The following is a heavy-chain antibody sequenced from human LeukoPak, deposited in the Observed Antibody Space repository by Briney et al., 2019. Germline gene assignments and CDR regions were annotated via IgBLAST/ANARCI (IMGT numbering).Heavy chain of an antibody. D-gene: IGHD3-22*01. CDR2: IYYSGST. J-gene: IGHJ3*02. CDR1: GGSIRNYY. Sequence: SETLSLTCTVSGGSIRNYYWSWIRPPPGKELEWIGYIYYSGSTNYNPSLTSRVTISVDTSKNQFSLNLTSVTAADTAVYYCARPSRTGSGWDAFDIWGQGTMVTVSS. CDR3: ARPSRTGSGWDAFDI. V-gene: IGHV4-59*08.